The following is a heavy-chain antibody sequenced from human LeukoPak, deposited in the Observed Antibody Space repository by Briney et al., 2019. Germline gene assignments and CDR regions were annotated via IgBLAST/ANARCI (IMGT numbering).Heavy chain of an antibody. D-gene: IGHD1-26*01. CDR2: ISYDGSNK. CDR3: ARELVRKSGARGPFDY. CDR1: GFTFSSYA. V-gene: IGHV3-30*04. J-gene: IGHJ4*02. Sequence: PGGSLRLSCAASGFTFSSYAMHWVRQAPGKGLEWVAVISYDGSNKYYADSVKGRFTISRDNSKNTLYLQMNSLRAEDTAVYYCARELVRKSGARGPFDYWGQGTLVTVSS.